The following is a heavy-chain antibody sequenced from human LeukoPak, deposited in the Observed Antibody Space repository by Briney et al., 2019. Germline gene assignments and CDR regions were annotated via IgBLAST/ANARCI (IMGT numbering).Heavy chain of an antibody. CDR3: AKDRLVHDY. J-gene: IGHJ4*02. V-gene: IGHV3-23*01. CDR1: GFTFSSHA. Sequence: GGSLRLSCAASGFTFSSHAMXXXRXAPXXXXEWXSXXXXXXXXXXXXXSVXGRXXXXXXNSKNTLYLQMNSLRAEDTAVYYCAKDRLVHDYWGQGTLVTVSS. CDR2: XXXXXXXX. D-gene: IGHD6-19*01.